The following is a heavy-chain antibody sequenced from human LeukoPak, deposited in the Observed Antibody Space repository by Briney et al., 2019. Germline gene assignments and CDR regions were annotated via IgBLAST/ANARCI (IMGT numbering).Heavy chain of an antibody. Sequence: GGSLRLSCAASGFTFSNAWMSWVRQAPGKGLEWVGRIKSKTDGGTTDYAAPEKGRFTISRDDSKNTLYLQMNSLKTEDTAVYYCTRGIVGATLADYWGQGTLVTVSS. CDR3: TRGIVGATLADY. J-gene: IGHJ4*02. V-gene: IGHV3-15*01. D-gene: IGHD1-26*01. CDR1: GFTFSNAW. CDR2: IKSKTDGGTT.